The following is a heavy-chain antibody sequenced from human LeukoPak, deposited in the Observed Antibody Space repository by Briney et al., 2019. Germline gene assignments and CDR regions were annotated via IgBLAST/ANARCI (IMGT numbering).Heavy chain of an antibody. CDR1: GYTFTGYY. D-gene: IGHD6-19*01. J-gene: IGHJ4*02. CDR2: MNPNGGGT. Sequence: ASVKVSCKASGYTFTGYYMHWVRQTPGQGLEWVGGMNPNGGGTNFAQKFQGRVTLTRDTSITTAYLEVNRLESDDTAIYYCARENNSGWYRKAAFDYWGQGALVTVTS. CDR3: ARENNSGWYRKAAFDY. V-gene: IGHV1-2*02.